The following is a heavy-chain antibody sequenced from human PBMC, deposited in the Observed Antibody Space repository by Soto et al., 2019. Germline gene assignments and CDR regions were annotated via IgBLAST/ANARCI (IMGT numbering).Heavy chain of an antibody. CDR1: GGSISSYY. J-gene: IGHJ5*02. D-gene: IGHD2-15*01. V-gene: IGHV4-59*01. CDR3: ARERRGGSGNNWFDP. CDR2: IYYSGST. Sequence: PXATLSLTCTVSGGSISSYYWSGIRQPPGKGLEWIGYIYYSGSTNYNPSLKSRVTISVDTSKNQFSLKLSSVTAADTAVYYCARERRGGSGNNWFDPWGQGTLVTVSS.